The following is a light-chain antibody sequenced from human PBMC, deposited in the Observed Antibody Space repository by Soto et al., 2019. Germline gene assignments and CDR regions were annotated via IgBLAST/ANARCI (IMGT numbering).Light chain of an antibody. CDR2: AAS. J-gene: IGKJ3*01. CDR1: QSISSY. CDR3: QQSYNTPRIT. V-gene: IGKV1-39*01. Sequence: DIQMTQSPSSLSASVGDRVTITCRASQSISSYLNWYQQKPGKAPKLLIYAASSLLSGVPSRICGIGSGTDDSLTISSLQLADSATYYCQQSYNTPRITFGPGTKVEI.